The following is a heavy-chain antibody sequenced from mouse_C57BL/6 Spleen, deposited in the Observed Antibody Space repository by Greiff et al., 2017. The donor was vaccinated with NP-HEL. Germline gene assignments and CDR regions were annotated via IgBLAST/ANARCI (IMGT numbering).Heavy chain of an antibody. D-gene: IGHD2-4*01. J-gene: IGHJ2*01. CDR3: ARVGVYYDYDAHYFDD. V-gene: IGHV5-16*01. Sequence: EVNLVESEGGLVQPGSSMKLSCTASGFTFSDYYMAWVRQVPEKGLEWVANINYDGSSTYYLDSLKSRFIISRDNAKNILYLQMSSLKSEVTATYYCARVGVYYDYDAHYFDDWGQGTTLTVAS. CDR1: GFTFSDYY. CDR2: INYDGSST.